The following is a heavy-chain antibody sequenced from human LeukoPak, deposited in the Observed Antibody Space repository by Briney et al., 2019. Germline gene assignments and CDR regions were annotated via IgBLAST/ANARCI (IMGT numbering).Heavy chain of an antibody. CDR3: ARDVYYGSGSPRLDY. D-gene: IGHD3-10*01. CDR2: MSRSGDII. V-gene: IGHV3-48*03. Sequence: GGSLRLSCAASGFTFSDYEMNWVRQVPGKGLESVSYMSRSGDIIYYADSVKGRFTISRDNAKNSLYLQMNSLRAEDTAVYYCARDVYYGSGSPRLDYWGQGTLVTVSS. J-gene: IGHJ4*02. CDR1: GFTFSDYE.